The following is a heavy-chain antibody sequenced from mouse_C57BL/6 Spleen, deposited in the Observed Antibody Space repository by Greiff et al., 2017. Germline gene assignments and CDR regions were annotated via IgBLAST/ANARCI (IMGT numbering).Heavy chain of an antibody. D-gene: IGHD2-3*01. V-gene: IGHV1-64*01. CDR1: GYTFTSYW. J-gene: IGHJ3*01. CDR2: IHPNSGRT. CDR3: ARSGYDGFAY. Sequence: QVQLQQPGAELVKPGASVKLSCKASGYTFTSYWMHWVKQRPGQGLEWIGMIHPNSGRTNYNEKFKSKATLTVDKSSSTAYMQLSRLTSEDSAVYYCARSGYDGFAYWGQGTLVTVSA.